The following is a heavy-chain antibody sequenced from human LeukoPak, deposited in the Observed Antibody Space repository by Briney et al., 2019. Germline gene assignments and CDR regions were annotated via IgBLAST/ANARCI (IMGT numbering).Heavy chain of an antibody. J-gene: IGHJ5*02. CDR1: GFTFSSYA. Sequence: GGSLRLSCAASGFTFSSYAMHWVRQAPGKGPEWVAVISYDGSNKYYADSVKGRFTISRDNSKNTLYLQMNSLRAEDTAVYYCARGGESYYRVGNWFDPWGQGTLVTVSS. D-gene: IGHD1-26*01. CDR3: ARGGESYYRVGNWFDP. V-gene: IGHV3-30-3*01. CDR2: ISYDGSNK.